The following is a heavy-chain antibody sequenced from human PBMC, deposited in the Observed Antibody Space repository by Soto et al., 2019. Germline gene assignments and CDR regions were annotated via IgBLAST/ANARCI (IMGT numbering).Heavy chain of an antibody. J-gene: IGHJ4*02. V-gene: IGHV1-46*01. CDR2: INPSGGST. D-gene: IGHD6-13*01. Sequence: ASVKVSCKASGYTFTSYYMHWVRQAPGQGLEWMGIINPSGGSTSYAQKFQGRVTMTRDTSTGTVYMELSSLRSEDTAVYYCARYSSSWYPTRGIDYWGQGTLVTVSS. CDR3: ARYSSSWYPTRGIDY. CDR1: GYTFTSYY.